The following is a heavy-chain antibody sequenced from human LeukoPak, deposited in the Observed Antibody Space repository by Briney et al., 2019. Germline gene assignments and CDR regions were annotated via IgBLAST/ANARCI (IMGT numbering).Heavy chain of an antibody. V-gene: IGHV4-61*01. CDR2: IYYSGST. J-gene: IGHJ3*02. Sequence: SETLSLTCTVSGGSVSSGSYYWSWIRQPPGKGLEWIGYIYYSGSTNYNPSLKSRVTISVDTSKTQFSLRLSSVTAADTAVYYCAREITLDAFDIWGQGTMVTVSS. CDR1: GGSVSSGSYY. CDR3: AREITLDAFDI.